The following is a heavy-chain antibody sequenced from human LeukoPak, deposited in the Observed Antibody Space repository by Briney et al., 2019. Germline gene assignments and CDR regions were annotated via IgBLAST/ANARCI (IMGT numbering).Heavy chain of an antibody. CDR1: GGPISSGGYY. J-gene: IGHJ3*02. V-gene: IGHV4-31*03. CDR2: IYYSGNT. Sequence: PSETLSLTCTVSGGPISSGGYYWSWIRQHPGKGLEWIGYIYYSGNTYYNPSLKSRVTISVDTSKNQFSLKLSSVTAADTAVYYCARYCSRTSCYRDAFDIWGQGTMVTVSS. CDR3: ARYCSRTSCYRDAFDI. D-gene: IGHD2-2*01.